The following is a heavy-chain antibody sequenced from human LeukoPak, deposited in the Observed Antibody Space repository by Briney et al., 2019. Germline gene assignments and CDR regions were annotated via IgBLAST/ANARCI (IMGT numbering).Heavy chain of an antibody. Sequence: PSETLSLTSAVYGGSFSGYYWSWIRQPPGKGLEWIGEINHSGSTNYNPSLKSRVTISVDTSKNQFSLKLSSVTAADTAVYYCARGPRGTFDYWGQGTLVTVSS. J-gene: IGHJ4*02. CDR2: INHSGST. V-gene: IGHV4-34*01. CDR1: GGSFSGYY. CDR3: ARGPRGTFDY.